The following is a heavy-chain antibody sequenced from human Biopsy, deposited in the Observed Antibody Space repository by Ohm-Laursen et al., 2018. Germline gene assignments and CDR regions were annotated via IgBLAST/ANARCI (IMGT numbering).Heavy chain of an antibody. CDR3: ARDFRAGSGFLRSNNHYCGMDV. V-gene: IGHV4-59*01. CDR2: IYYHNGSS. CDR1: GGSISGYY. Sequence: SDTLSLTCTVSGGSISGYYWTWIRQSPGKGLEWIGYIYYHNGSSSYNPSLKSRVTMSVDTSQNQFPLNLYSVTAADTAEYYCARDFRAGSGFLRSNNHYCGMDVWGPGTRVTVSS. D-gene: IGHD3-10*01. J-gene: IGHJ6*02.